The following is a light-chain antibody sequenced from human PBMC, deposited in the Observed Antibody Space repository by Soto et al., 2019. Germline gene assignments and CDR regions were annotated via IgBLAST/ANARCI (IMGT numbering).Light chain of an antibody. CDR3: QHRFNWPFT. CDR1: QSVSSL. Sequence: EIVLTQSPGTLSLSPGERATPSCRASQSVSSLLAWYQQKPGQAPRLLIYDASNRATGIPARFSGSGSETDFTLTISSLEPEDFAVYYCQHRFNWPFTFGPGTKVDIK. J-gene: IGKJ3*01. CDR2: DAS. V-gene: IGKV3-11*01.